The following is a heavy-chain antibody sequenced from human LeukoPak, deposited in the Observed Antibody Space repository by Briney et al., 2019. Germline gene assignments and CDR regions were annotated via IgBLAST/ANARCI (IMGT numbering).Heavy chain of an antibody. CDR3: ARDSSDIVADYYFDY. Sequence: TGGSLRLSCAGSGFTFSSYAMHWVRQAPGKGLEWVAVISYDGSSKDYADSVTGRFTISRDNSKNTLYVQMNSLRAEDTALYYCARDSSDIVADYYFDYWGQGTLVTVSS. CDR1: GFTFSSYA. V-gene: IGHV3-30-3*01. J-gene: IGHJ4*02. D-gene: IGHD5-12*01. CDR2: ISYDGSSK.